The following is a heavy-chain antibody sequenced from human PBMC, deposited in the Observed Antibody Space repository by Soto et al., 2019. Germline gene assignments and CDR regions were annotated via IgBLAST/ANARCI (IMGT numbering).Heavy chain of an antibody. V-gene: IGHV3-33*01. J-gene: IGHJ4*02. CDR3: ARDRVDTAMIFFYY. CDR2: IWYDGSNT. D-gene: IGHD5-18*01. CDR1: GFTFSSYG. Sequence: GGSLRLSCAASGFTFSSYGMHWVRQAPGKGLEWVAIIWYDGSNTYYADSVKGRFTISRDNSKNTLYLQMNSLRAEDTAVYYCARDRVDTAMIFFYYWGQGNLVTVSS.